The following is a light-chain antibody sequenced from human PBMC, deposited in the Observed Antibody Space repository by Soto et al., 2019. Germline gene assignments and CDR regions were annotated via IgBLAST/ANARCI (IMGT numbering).Light chain of an antibody. CDR2: GAS. CDR1: QSVRSN. CDR3: QQYNNWPALT. J-gene: IGKJ4*01. V-gene: IGKV3-15*01. Sequence: IVMTQSPAILSVSPGERATLSCRASQSVRSNLVWYQQKPGQAPRLLIHGASTRATGIPARFSGNGSGTEFTLTISSLQSEDFAVYYCQQYNNWPALTFGGGTKVDIK.